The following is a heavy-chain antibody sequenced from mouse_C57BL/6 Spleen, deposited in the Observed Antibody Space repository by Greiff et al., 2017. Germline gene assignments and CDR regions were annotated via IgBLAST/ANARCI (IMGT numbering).Heavy chain of an antibody. V-gene: IGHV1-4*01. CDR2: INPSSGYT. CDR1: GYTFTSYT. Sequence: VQLQQSGAELARPGASVKMSCKASGYTFTSYTMHWVQQRPGQGLEWIGYINPSSGYTKYNQKFKDKATLTADKSSSTAYMQLRSLTSEDSAVYYCAIYYDYEGYFDYGGQGTTLTVSS. CDR3: AIYYDYEGYFDY. J-gene: IGHJ2*01. D-gene: IGHD2-4*01.